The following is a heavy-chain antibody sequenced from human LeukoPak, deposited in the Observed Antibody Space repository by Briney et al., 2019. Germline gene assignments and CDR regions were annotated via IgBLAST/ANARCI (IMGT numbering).Heavy chain of an antibody. J-gene: IGHJ6*02. Sequence: SETLSLTCTVSGGSISTYYWSWVRQPPGKTLEWIGNIYYSGSTNYNPSLKSRVIISEDTSKNQFSLKLSSLTAADTAVYYCARVPPRGGMDVWGQGTTVTVSS. CDR3: ARVPPRGGMDV. D-gene: IGHD3-10*01. CDR2: IYYSGST. V-gene: IGHV4-59*01. CDR1: GGSISTYY.